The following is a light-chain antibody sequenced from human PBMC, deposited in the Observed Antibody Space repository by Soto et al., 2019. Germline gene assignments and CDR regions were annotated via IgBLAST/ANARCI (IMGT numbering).Light chain of an antibody. V-gene: IGKV1-5*01. Sequence: DIQMTQSPSTLSASVGDRVTITCRASQSISSWLAWYQQKPGKAPKLLIYDASSLESGVPSRFSGSGSGTEFTLTISSLQTDDFATCYCQQYNSYSHTFGQGTKLEIK. CDR2: DAS. J-gene: IGKJ2*01. CDR3: QQYNSYSHT. CDR1: QSISSW.